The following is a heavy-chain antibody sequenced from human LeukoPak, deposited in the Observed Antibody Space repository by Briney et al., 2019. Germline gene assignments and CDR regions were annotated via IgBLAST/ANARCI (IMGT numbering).Heavy chain of an antibody. Sequence: ASVKVSCKASGYTFIAYFIHWVRQAPGQGLEWMGWINPNSGGTNYAQKFQGRVTMTRDTSISTAYMELSRLRSDDTAVYYCARVAPLRLGELSFLRFWDYWGQGTLVTVSS. V-gene: IGHV1-2*02. CDR1: GYTFIAYF. CDR3: ARVAPLRLGELSFLRFWDY. D-gene: IGHD3-16*02. J-gene: IGHJ4*02. CDR2: INPNSGGT.